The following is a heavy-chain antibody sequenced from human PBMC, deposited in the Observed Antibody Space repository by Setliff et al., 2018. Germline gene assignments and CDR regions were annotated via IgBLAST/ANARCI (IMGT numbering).Heavy chain of an antibody. CDR1: GFTFSSYW. CDR2: IWNDGSSK. CDR3: AKGDGYYDFWSGYHDAFDI. Sequence: PGGSLRLSCAASGFTFSSYWMSWVRQAPGKGLEWVALIWNDGSSKFYGDSVKGRFTISRDNSKNTLYLQMNSLRAEDTAVYYCAKGDGYYDFWSGYHDAFDIWGQGTMVTVSS. V-gene: IGHV3-33*08. D-gene: IGHD3-3*01. J-gene: IGHJ3*02.